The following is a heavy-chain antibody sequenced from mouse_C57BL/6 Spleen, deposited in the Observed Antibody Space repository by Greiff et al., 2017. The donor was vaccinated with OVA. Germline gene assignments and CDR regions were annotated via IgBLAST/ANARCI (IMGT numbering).Heavy chain of an antibody. CDR2: IYPSDSET. CDR3: ARSEAYGSTLYWYFDV. V-gene: IGHV1-61*01. D-gene: IGHD1-1*01. CDR1: GYTFTSYW. J-gene: IGHJ1*03. Sequence: QVQLQQPGAELVRPGSSVKLSCKASGYTFTSYWMDWVKQRPGQGLEWIGNIYPSDSETHYNQKFKDKATLTVDKSSSTAYMQLRSLTSEDSAVYYCARSEAYGSTLYWYFDVWGTGTTVTVSS.